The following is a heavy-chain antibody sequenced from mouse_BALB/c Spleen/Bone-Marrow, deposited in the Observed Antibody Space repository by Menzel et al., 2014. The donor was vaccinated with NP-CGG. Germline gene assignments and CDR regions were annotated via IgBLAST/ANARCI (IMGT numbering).Heavy chain of an antibody. CDR3: ARDINYDIYWYFDV. V-gene: IGHV7-3*02. CDR1: GFTFTDYY. CDR2: IRNKAKGYTS. J-gene: IGHJ1*01. D-gene: IGHD2-4*01. Sequence: DVHLVESGGGLVQPGGSLRLSCATSGFTFTDYYMSWVRQPPGEALEWLGFIRNKAKGYTSENSASVKGRFTISRDNSQSILYLQMNTLRAEDSATYYCARDINYDIYWYFDVWGAGTTVTVSS.